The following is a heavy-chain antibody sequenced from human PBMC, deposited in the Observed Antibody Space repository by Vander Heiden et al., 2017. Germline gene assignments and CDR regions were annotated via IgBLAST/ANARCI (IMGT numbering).Heavy chain of an antibody. CDR1: GITSSRQW. D-gene: IGHD3-10*01. Sequence: EVQLVKSGGGLVQPGGSLRLSCAAPGITSSRQWMSWVRQAPGKGLEWVANIKQDGSEKYYVDSVKGRVTISRDNAKNSLYLQMNSLRAEETAVYYCASSTLAVGEVEMGFMDVWGQGTTVTVYS. V-gene: IGHV3-7*01. CDR3: ASSTLAVGEVEMGFMDV. CDR2: IKQDGSEK. J-gene: IGHJ6*02.